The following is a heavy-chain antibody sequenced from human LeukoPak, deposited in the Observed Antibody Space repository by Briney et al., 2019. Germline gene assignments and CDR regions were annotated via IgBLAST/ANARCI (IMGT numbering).Heavy chain of an antibody. J-gene: IGHJ4*02. V-gene: IGHV3-74*01. CDR2: ISSDGSNT. CDR3: TRGYCGSGDY. Sequence: GGSLRLSCAASGFTFSSYWTYWVRQAPGKGLVWVSRISSDGSNTNYADSVKGRFTISRGNAKNTLYLQMNSLRAEDTAVYYCTRGYCGSGDYWGQGTLVTVSS. CDR1: GFTFSSYW. D-gene: IGHD3-10*01.